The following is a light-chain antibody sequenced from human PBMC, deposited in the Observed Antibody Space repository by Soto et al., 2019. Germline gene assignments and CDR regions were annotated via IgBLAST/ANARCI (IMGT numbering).Light chain of an antibody. Sequence: QPVLTQPPSVSGAPGHRVTISCTGSTSNIGAGHDVHWYQQLPGTAPQLLIYGNTNRPSGVPDRYSGSKSGTSASLAITGLQAEDEADYYCQSYDSSLSGWVFGGGTQLTVL. CDR1: TSNIGAGHD. CDR2: GNT. J-gene: IGLJ3*02. CDR3: QSYDSSLSGWV. V-gene: IGLV1-40*01.